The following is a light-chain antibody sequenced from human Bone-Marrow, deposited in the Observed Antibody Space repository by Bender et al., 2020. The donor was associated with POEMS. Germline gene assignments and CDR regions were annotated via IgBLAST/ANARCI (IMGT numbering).Light chain of an antibody. V-gene: IGLV1-40*01. CDR3: QSYDSSLGGYV. CDR1: SSNIGAGYD. CDR2: ANS. J-gene: IGLJ1*01. Sequence: QSMLTQPPSVSGAPGQRVTISCTGSSSNIGAGYDVHWYQHLPGTAPKLLISANSNRPSGVPDRFSGSKSDTSASLAITGLQAEDEAHYYCQSYDSSLGGYVFGTGTKVTGL.